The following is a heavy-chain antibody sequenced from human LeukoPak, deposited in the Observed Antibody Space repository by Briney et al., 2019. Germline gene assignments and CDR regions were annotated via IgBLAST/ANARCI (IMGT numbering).Heavy chain of an antibody. CDR2: ISSSSSYI. CDR3: ARDSDSAAELAY. CDR1: GFTFSSYS. V-gene: IGHV3-21*01. Sequence: GGSLRLSCAASGFTFSSYSMNWVRQAPGKGLEWVSSISSSSSYIYYADSVKGRFTISRDNAKNSLYLQMNSLRAEDTAVYYCARDSDSAAELAYWGQGTLVTVSS. J-gene: IGHJ4*02. D-gene: IGHD1-26*01.